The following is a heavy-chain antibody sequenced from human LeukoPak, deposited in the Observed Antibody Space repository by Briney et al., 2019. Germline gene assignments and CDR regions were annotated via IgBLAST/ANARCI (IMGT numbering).Heavy chain of an antibody. CDR2: VKSKADGGTT. V-gene: IGHV3-15*01. Sequence: GGSLRLSCAASGFTFSNGWMNWVRQAPGKGLEWVGRVKSKADGGTTDYDESVKGRFSVSRDDSKNTLYLEMNNLKTEDTAMYYCTASHYYGSGSPTFDYWGQGTLVTVSS. J-gene: IGHJ4*02. D-gene: IGHD3-10*01. CDR3: TASHYYGSGSPTFDY. CDR1: GFTFSNGW.